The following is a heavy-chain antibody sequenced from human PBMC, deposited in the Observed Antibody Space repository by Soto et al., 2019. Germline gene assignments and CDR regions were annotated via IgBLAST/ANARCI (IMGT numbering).Heavy chain of an antibody. CDR1: GYTFTSYD. D-gene: IGHD5-18*01. J-gene: IGHJ4*02. Sequence: QVQLVQSGAEVKKPGASVKVSCKASGYTFTSYDINWVRQATGQWRAWMGWMNPNSGNTGYAQKFQGTVTMTRNTYTCDAYMALSCLRSEDTTVDYCERCRADTGMVWGGVDNWGQGTLVTVSS. CDR2: MNPNSGNT. V-gene: IGHV1-8*01. CDR3: ERCRADTGMVWGGVDN.